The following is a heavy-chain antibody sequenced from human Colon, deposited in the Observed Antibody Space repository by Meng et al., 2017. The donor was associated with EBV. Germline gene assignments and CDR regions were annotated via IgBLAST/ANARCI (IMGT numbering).Heavy chain of an antibody. CDR2: MDYRGST. D-gene: IGHD2-2*01. CDR1: GASISSGEYF. V-gene: IGHV4-30-4*01. CDR3: ARGELLWDY. J-gene: IGHJ4*02. Sequence: QVQLQESGPGLVKPSQTRSLTCTVSGASISSGEYFWSWIRQPPGKGLEWIGYMDYRGSTFYTPSLKSRVTISVDTSKNQFSLKLSSVIAADTAVYFCARGELLWDYWGQGTLVTVSS.